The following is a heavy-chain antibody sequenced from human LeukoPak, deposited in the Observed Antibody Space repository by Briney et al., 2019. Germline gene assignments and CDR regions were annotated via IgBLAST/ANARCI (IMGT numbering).Heavy chain of an antibody. V-gene: IGHV3-23*01. D-gene: IGHD3-9*01. Sequence: GGPLRLSCAASGFTFSSYAMSWVRQAPGKGLEWVSAISGSGGSTYYADSVKGRFTISRDNSKNTLYLQMNSLRAEDAAVYYCAKDLYYDILTGYYRYWGQGTLVTVSS. J-gene: IGHJ4*02. CDR3: AKDLYYDILTGYYRY. CDR2: ISGSGGST. CDR1: GFTFSSYA.